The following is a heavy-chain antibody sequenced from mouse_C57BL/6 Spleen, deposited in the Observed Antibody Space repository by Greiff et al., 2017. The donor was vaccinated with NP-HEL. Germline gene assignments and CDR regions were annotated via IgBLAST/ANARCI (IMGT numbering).Heavy chain of an antibody. J-gene: IGHJ3*01. D-gene: IGHD3-1*01. V-gene: IGHV5-12*01. CDR1: GFTFSDYY. Sequence: EVKLVESGGGLVQPGGSLKLSCAASGFTFSDYYMYWVRQTPEKRLEWVAYISNGGGSTYYPDTVKGRFTISRDNAKNTLYLQMSRLKSEDTAMYYCASGGYSPFAYWGQGTLVTVSA. CDR3: ASGGYSPFAY. CDR2: ISNGGGST.